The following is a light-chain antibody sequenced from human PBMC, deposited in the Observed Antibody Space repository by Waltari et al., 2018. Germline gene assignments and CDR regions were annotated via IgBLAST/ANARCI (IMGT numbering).Light chain of an antibody. J-gene: IGKJ4*01. V-gene: IGKV1-33*01. CDR3: QQYGGLPLT. CDR1: QDIDND. CDR2: DAS. Sequence: DIQMTQSPSSLPAYVGYRVTITCQASQDIDNDLNWYQQKPGKPPKLLIYDASTLETGVPSRFSGSGSGTEFTLTISSVQPEDIATYYCQQYGGLPLTFGGGTKVESK.